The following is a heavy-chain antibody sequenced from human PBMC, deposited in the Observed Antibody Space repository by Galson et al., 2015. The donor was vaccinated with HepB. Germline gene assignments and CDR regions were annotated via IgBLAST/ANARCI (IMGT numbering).Heavy chain of an antibody. CDR2: VSYDGNTK. J-gene: IGHJ4*02. Sequence: SLRLSCAASGFIFSNYGLHWVRQAPGKGLEWVALVSYDGNTKNYAASVQGRFFLSRDNSKNTLYLQLNSLRAEDTAIYYCAKDRYYDFWSGYSDWGQGVLVTVSS. V-gene: IGHV3-30*18. CDR3: AKDRYYDFWSGYSD. CDR1: GFIFSNYG. D-gene: IGHD3-3*01.